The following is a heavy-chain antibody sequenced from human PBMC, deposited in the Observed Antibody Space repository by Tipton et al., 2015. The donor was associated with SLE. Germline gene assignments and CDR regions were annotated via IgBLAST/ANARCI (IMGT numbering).Heavy chain of an antibody. V-gene: IGHV4-39*07. Sequence: PSLTCTVSGGSISSSSYYWGWIRQPPGKGLEWIGSIYYSGSTYYNPSLKSRVTISVDTSKNQFSLKLSSVTAADTAVYYCARDRAVEMATITDAFDIWGQGTMVTVSS. D-gene: IGHD5-24*01. J-gene: IGHJ3*02. CDR1: GGSISSSSYY. CDR3: ARDRAVEMATITDAFDI. CDR2: IYYSGST.